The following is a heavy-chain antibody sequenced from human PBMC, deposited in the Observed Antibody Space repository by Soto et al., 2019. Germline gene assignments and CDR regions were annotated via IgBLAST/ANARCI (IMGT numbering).Heavy chain of an antibody. CDR1: GGSISSSSYY. CDR2: IYYSGST. J-gene: IGHJ4*02. Sequence: QLQLQESGPGLVKPSETLSLTCTVSGGSISSSSYYWGWIRQPPGKGLEWIGSIYYSGSTYYNPSLKSRVTISVDTSKNQFSLKLSSVTAADTAVYYCASRLRYYDSSGYGSFDYWGQGTLVTFSS. CDR3: ASRLRYYDSSGYGSFDY. D-gene: IGHD3-22*01. V-gene: IGHV4-39*01.